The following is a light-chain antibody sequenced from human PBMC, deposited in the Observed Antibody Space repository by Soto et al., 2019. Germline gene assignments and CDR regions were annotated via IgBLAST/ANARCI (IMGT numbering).Light chain of an antibody. CDR2: DVS. V-gene: IGLV2-14*01. CDR3: SSYTSSRNLV. J-gene: IGLJ2*01. Sequence: QSALTQPASVSGSPGQSITISCTGTSSDVGGYNYVSWYQQHPGKAPKLMIYDVSNRPSGVSNRFSGSKSGNTASLTISGLQAEDEADYYCSSYTSSRNLVFGGGTKRTVL. CDR1: SSDVGGYNY.